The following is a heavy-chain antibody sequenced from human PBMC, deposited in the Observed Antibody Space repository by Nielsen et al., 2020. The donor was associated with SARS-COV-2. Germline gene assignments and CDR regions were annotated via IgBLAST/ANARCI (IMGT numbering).Heavy chain of an antibody. CDR1: GGSISSSSYY. CDR3: ARVDSGSYNVYMIY. D-gene: IGHD1-26*01. CDR2: IYYSGST. Sequence: SETLSLTCTVSGGSISSSSYYWGWIRQPPGKGLEWIGSIYYSGSTYYNPSLKSRVTISVDTSKNQFSLKLSSGTAADTAVYCCARVDSGSYNVYMIYWGQGTLVTVSS. V-gene: IGHV4-39*07. J-gene: IGHJ4*02.